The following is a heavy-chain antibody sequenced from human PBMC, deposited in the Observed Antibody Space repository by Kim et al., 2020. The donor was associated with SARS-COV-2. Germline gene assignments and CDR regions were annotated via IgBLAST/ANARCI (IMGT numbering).Heavy chain of an antibody. CDR1: GGTFSSYA. D-gene: IGHD3-22*01. Sequence: SVKVSCKASGGTFSSYAISWVRQAPGQGLEWMGGIIPIFGTANYAQKFQGRVTITADESTSTAYMELSSLRSEDTAVYYCARAPIVEDDSGGYKLYGFDVWGQGTMVTVSS. CDR2: IIPIFGTA. CDR3: ARAPIVEDDSGGYKLYGFDV. V-gene: IGHV1-69*13. J-gene: IGHJ3*01.